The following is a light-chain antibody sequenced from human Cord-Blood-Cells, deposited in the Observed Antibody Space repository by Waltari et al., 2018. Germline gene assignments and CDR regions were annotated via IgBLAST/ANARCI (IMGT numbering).Light chain of an antibody. CDR2: KAS. CDR1: QSISSW. J-gene: IGKJ2*01. V-gene: IGKV1-5*03. Sequence: DIQMTQSPSTLSASVGDRVTITCRASQSISSWLDWYQQKPGKAPKLLIDKASSLESGVPSRFSGSGSGTEFTLTISSLQPDDFATYYCQQYNSYSYTFGQGTKLEIK. CDR3: QQYNSYSYT.